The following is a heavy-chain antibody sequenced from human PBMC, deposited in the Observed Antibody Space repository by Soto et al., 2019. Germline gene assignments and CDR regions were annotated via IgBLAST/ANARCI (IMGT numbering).Heavy chain of an antibody. V-gene: IGHV3-30*18. D-gene: IGHD3-22*01. Sequence: GGSLRLSCAASGFTFSSYGMHWVRQAPCKGLEWVAVISYDGSNKYYADSVKGRFTISRDNSKNTLYLQMNSLRAEDTAVYYCAKDLFEAGYYDSSGSPGRGGFFDYWGQGTLVTVSS. CDR3: AKDLFEAGYYDSSGSPGRGGFFDY. J-gene: IGHJ4*02. CDR2: ISYDGSNK. CDR1: GFTFSSYG.